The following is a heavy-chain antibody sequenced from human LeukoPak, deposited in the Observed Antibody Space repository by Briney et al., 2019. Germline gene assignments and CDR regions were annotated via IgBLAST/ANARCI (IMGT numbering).Heavy chain of an antibody. Sequence: GGSLRLSCAASEFSVGSNYMTWVRQAPGKGLEWVSLIYSCGSTYYAASVKGRFTISRDNAKNSLYLQMNRLRAEDTAVYYCARERQLERLAFGKEGSAFDYWGQGTLVTVSS. CDR1: EFSVGSNY. CDR3: ARERQLERLAFGKEGSAFDY. V-gene: IGHV3-66*01. D-gene: IGHD1-1*01. J-gene: IGHJ4*02. CDR2: IYSCGST.